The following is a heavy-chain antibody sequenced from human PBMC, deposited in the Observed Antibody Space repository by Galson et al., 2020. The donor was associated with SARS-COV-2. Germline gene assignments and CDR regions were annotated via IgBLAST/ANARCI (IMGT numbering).Heavy chain of an antibody. CDR1: GGSISRSY. Sequence: ETSETLSLTCTVSGGSISRSYWSWIRQPPGKGLEWIGCIYYSGSTHYNPSLKSRVTISVDTSKNQLSLKLTSVTAADTAMYYCARNMHITTGAISKTYFHYGMDVWGQGTTGTVSS. D-gene: IGHD2-2*01. J-gene: IGHJ6*02. CDR2: IYYSGST. V-gene: IGHV4-59*08. CDR3: ARNMHITTGAISKTYFHYGMDV.